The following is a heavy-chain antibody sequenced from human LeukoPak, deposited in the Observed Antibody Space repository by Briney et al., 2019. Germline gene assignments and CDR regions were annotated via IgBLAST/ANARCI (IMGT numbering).Heavy chain of an antibody. V-gene: IGHV4-59*08. CDR1: GGSISSYY. CDR2: IYYSGST. CDR3: ARSIIATRSKFDY. D-gene: IGHD1/OR15-1a*01. J-gene: IGHJ4*02. Sequence: PPDTLSLTCTVSGGSISSYYWSWIRQPPGKGLEWIGYIYYSGSTNYNPSLKSRVTISVDTSKNQFSLKLSSVTAADTAVYYCARSIIATRSKFDYWGQGNLVTVSS.